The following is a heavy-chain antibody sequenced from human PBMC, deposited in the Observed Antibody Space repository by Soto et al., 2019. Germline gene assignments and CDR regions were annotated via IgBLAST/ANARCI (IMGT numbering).Heavy chain of an antibody. D-gene: IGHD2-15*01. CDR2: IIPILGIA. Sequence: ASVKVSCKASGGTFSSYTISWVRQAPGQGLEWMGRIIPILGIANYAQKFQGRVTITADKSTSTAYMELSSLRSEDTAVYYCARDGDITRYCSGGSCYSPYYYYYMDVWGKGTTVTVSS. J-gene: IGHJ6*03. CDR3: ARDGDITRYCSGGSCYSPYYYYYMDV. V-gene: IGHV1-69*04. CDR1: GGTFSSYT.